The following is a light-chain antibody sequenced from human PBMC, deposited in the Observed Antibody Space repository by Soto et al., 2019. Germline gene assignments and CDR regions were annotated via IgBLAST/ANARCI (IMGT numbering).Light chain of an antibody. CDR1: QSVSSN. CDR3: QQYYNWPQYT. CDR2: GAS. V-gene: IGKV3-15*01. Sequence: EILMTPSPASLSVAPGERASVSCRASQSVSSNLAWYQQKPGQAPRLLIYGASTRATGIPPRFSGSGSGAEFTLTISSLQSEDFAIYYCQQYYNWPQYTFGQGTKVDIK. J-gene: IGKJ2*01.